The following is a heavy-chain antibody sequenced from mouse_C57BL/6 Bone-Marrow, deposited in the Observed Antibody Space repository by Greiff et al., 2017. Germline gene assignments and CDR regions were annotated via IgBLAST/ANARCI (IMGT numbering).Heavy chain of an antibody. CDR1: GYTFTTYP. V-gene: IGHV1-47*01. J-gene: IGHJ2*01. CDR2: FHPYNDDT. CDR3: ARSSTFFYYFDY. Sequence: VQGVESGAELVKPGASVKMSCKASGYTFTTYPIEWMKQNHGKSLEWIGNFHPYNDDTKYNEKFKGKATLTVEKSSNTVYLELSRLTSDYSAVYYCARSSTFFYYFDYWGQGTTLTVSS. D-gene: IGHD5-1*01.